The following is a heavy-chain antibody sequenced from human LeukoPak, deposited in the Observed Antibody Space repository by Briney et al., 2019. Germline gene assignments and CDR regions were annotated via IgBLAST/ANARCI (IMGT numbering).Heavy chain of an antibody. J-gene: IGHJ4*02. CDR1: KFTFMNYA. D-gene: IGHD2/OR15-2a*01. V-gene: IGHV3-23*01. CDR2: IGSAGGSI. CDR3: AKRGEVSTYYYFES. Sequence: PGGSLRLSCTASKFTFMNYAMHWVRQASGKGLEWLSTIGSAGGSIFYADSVKGRFTISRDNSKSTLFLQMDSLRVEDTALYYCAKRGEVSTYYYFESWGQGALVTVSS.